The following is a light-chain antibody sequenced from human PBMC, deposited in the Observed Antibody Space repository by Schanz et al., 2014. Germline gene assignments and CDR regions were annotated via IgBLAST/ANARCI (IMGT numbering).Light chain of an antibody. CDR1: SSDVGGYNR. V-gene: IGLV2-18*02. CDR3: SSYTSSSTLVL. J-gene: IGLJ2*01. CDR2: DVT. Sequence: QSALTQPASVSGSPGQSVTISCTGTSSDVGGYNRVSWYQQPPGTAPKLMIYDVTNRPSGVPDRFSGSKSGSTASLTISGLRAEDEADYYCSSYTSSSTLVLFGGGTKLTVL.